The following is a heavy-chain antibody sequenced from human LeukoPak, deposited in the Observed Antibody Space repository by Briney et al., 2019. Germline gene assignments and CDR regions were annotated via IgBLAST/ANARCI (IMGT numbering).Heavy chain of an antibody. V-gene: IGHV3-23*01. CDR3: AKVPYGSGSYYTLYYFDY. Sequence: PGGSLRLSCAASGFTFSSYAMSWVSQAPGKGLEWVSAISGSGGSTYYADSVKGRFTISRDNSKNTLYLQMNSLRAEDTAVYYCAKVPYGSGSYYTLYYFDYWGQGTLVTVSS. CDR2: ISGSGGST. CDR1: GFTFSSYA. D-gene: IGHD3-10*01. J-gene: IGHJ4*02.